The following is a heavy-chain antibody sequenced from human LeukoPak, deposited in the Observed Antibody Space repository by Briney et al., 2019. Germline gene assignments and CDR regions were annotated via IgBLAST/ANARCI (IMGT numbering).Heavy chain of an antibody. D-gene: IGHD3-10*01. V-gene: IGHV4-34*01. CDR2: INHSGST. CDR3: VYYYGSGSVEY. Sequence: SETLSLTCAVYGESFSGYYWSWIRQPPGKGLEWIGEINHSGSTNYNPSLKSRVTISVDTSKNQFSLKLSSVTAADTAVYYCVYYYGSGSVEYWGQGTLVTVSS. CDR1: GESFSGYY. J-gene: IGHJ4*02.